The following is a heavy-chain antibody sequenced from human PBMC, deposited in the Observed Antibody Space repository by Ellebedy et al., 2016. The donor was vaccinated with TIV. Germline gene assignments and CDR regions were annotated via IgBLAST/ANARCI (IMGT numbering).Heavy chain of an antibody. J-gene: IGHJ3*02. D-gene: IGHD3-22*01. CDR3: ARGTHPLLYYDSSGHPAFDI. Sequence: SETLSLTXAVYGGSFSGYYWSWIRQPPGKGLEWIGEINHSGSTNYNPSLKSRVTISVDTSKNQFSLKLSSVTAADTAVYYCARGTHPLLYYDSSGHPAFDIWGQGTMVTVSS. CDR1: GGSFSGYY. V-gene: IGHV4-34*01. CDR2: INHSGST.